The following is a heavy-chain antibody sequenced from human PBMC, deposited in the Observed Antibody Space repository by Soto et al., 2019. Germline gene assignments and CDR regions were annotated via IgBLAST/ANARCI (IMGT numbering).Heavy chain of an antibody. CDR3: AKLGYCYSASCSGFDY. J-gene: IGHJ4*02. V-gene: IGHV3-23*01. D-gene: IGHD2-2*01. Sequence: EVRLLESGGGLVQPGGSLRLSCAASGFTFSTYAMTWVRQAPGKGLEWVSTVSGSAFSSYYADSVKGRFTISRDNSKNTLYLQMDSLRAEDTAVYYCAKLGYCYSASCSGFDYWGQGTLVTVSS. CDR1: GFTFSTYA. CDR2: VSGSAFSS.